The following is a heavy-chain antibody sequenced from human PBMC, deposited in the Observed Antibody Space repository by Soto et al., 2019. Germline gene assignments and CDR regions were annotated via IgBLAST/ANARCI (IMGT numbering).Heavy chain of an antibody. CDR2: IYYSGST. J-gene: IGHJ4*02. D-gene: IGHD1-26*01. CDR3: ARTWGGSLDY. V-gene: IGHV4-59*01. Sequence: PSETLSLTCTVSGGSISSYYWSWIRQPPGKGLEWIGYIYYSGSTNYNPSLKSRVTISVDTSKNQFSLKLSSVTAADTAVYYCARTWGGSLDYWGQGTLVTVSS. CDR1: GGSISSYY.